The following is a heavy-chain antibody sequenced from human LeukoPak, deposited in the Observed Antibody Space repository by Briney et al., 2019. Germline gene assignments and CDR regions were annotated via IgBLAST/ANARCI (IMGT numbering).Heavy chain of an antibody. CDR2: IIPILGIA. CDR1: GGTFSSYA. J-gene: IGHJ3*02. V-gene: IGHV1-69*04. D-gene: IGHD6-13*01. Sequence: GSLVKDSCKASGGTFSSYAISWVRQAPGQGLAWRGRIIPILGIANYSQNIQGRVTITADKSTSTACTALSSLRSEDTAVYYCARRRIAAAGNDAFDIWGQGTMVTVSS. CDR3: ARRRIAAAGNDAFDI.